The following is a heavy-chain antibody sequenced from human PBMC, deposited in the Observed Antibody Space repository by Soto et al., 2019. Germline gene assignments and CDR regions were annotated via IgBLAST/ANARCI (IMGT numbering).Heavy chain of an antibody. D-gene: IGHD2-8*01. V-gene: IGHV1-18*01. J-gene: IGHJ6*02. CDR2: ISGYNGDA. CDR3: AKNGQPPYYYYGLDV. Sequence: SVKVSCKASGYTFTRYGISWVRQAPGQGLEWMGWISGYNGDANYAQRFQGRVSMTIDTSTTTAYMELRTLTSDDTAVYYCAKNGQPPYYYYGLDVWGQGTTVTVS. CDR1: GYTFTRYG.